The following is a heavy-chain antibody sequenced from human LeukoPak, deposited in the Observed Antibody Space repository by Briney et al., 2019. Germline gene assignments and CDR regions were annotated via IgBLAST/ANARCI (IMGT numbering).Heavy chain of an antibody. Sequence: ESGPTLVNPTQTLTLTCTFSGFSLSTSGVGVGWIRQPPGKALEWLALIYWNDDKRYSPSLKSRLTITKDTSKNQVVLTMTNMDPVDTATYYCAHTYYYDSSGYDFDYWGQGTLVTVSS. J-gene: IGHJ4*02. CDR2: IYWNDDK. V-gene: IGHV2-5*01. CDR3: AHTYYYDSSGYDFDY. CDR1: GFSLSTSGVG. D-gene: IGHD3-22*01.